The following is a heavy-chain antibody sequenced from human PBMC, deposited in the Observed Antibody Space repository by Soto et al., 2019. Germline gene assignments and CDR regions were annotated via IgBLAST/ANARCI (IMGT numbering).Heavy chain of an antibody. CDR1: GFTVSSNY. CDR3: ARGGYNYYYYYGMDV. CDR2: IYSGGST. V-gene: IGHV3-53*01. Sequence: PGGSLRLSCAASGFTVSSNYMSWVRQAPGKVLEWVSVIYSGGSTYYADSVKGRFTISRDNSKNTLYLQMNSLRAEDTAVYYCARGGYNYYYYYGMDVWGQGTTVTVS. J-gene: IGHJ6*02. D-gene: IGHD6-25*01.